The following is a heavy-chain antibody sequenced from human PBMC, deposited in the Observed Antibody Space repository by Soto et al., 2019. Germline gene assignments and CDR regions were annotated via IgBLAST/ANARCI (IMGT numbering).Heavy chain of an antibody. D-gene: IGHD6-19*01. V-gene: IGHV1-69*01. CDR2: IIPIFGPA. J-gene: IGHJ6*02. CDR3: AASTASGWYYYYYGMDV. Sequence: QVQLVQSGAEVKKPGSSVKVSCKASGGTFSSYAISWVRQAPGQGLEWMGGIIPIFGPANYAQKFQGRVTITADESTSTAYMERSSLRSEDTAVYYCAASTASGWYYYYYGMDVWGQGTTVTVSS. CDR1: GGTFSSYA.